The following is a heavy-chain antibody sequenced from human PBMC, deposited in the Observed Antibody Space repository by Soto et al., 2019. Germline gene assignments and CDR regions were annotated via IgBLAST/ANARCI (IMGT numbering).Heavy chain of an antibody. CDR1: GFTFSSYS. CDR2: ISCRSSYI. D-gene: IGHD3-22*01. Sequence: EVQLVESGGGLVKPGGSLRLSCAASGFTFSSYSMTWVRQAPGKGLEWVLSISCRSSYIYYADSVKGRFTISRDNAKNSLYLQMNSLRAEDTAVYYCARVVDYCDPYYYYGMDVWGQGTTVTVSS. V-gene: IGHV3-21*01. J-gene: IGHJ6*02. CDR3: ARVVDYCDPYYYYGMDV.